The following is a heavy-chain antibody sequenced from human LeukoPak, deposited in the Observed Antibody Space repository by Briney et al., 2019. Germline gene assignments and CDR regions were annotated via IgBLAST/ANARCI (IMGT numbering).Heavy chain of an antibody. V-gene: IGHV3-48*02. Sequence: GGYLRLSCAASGFTFSSYSMDWVRQAPGKGLEWVSYTSSSSSTIKYADSVRGRFTISRDNAENSLYLQMNSLRDEDTAVYYCARARGTGWYFDLWGRGTLVTVSS. J-gene: IGHJ2*01. D-gene: IGHD2-15*01. CDR1: GFTFSSYS. CDR3: ARARGTGWYFDL. CDR2: TSSSSSTI.